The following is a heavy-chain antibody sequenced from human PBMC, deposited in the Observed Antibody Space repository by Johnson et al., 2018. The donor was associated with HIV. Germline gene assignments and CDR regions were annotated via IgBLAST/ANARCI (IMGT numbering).Heavy chain of an antibody. J-gene: IGHJ3*02. D-gene: IGHD5-18*01. V-gene: IGHV3-20*04. Sequence: VQLVESGGGVVRPGGSLRLSCAASGFTFDDYGVSWVRQAPGKRLEWVSGIHWHGGSTGYADPVKGRFPISGDNATHSLYLQLNSLRAEDTALYYCAKDRFRVGTTMAESGAFDIWGQGTMVTVSS. CDR3: AKDRFRVGTTMAESGAFDI. CDR1: GFTFDDYG. CDR2: IHWHGGST.